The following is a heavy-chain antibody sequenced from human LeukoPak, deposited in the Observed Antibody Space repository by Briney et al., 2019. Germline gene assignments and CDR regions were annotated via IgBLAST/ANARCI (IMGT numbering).Heavy chain of an antibody. Sequence: PSQTLSLTCTVSGGSISSGGYYWSWIRQPPGKGLEWIGYIYHSGSTYYNPSLKSRVTISVDRSKNQFSLKLSSVTAADTAVYYCARGGQNAQYDSSGYYFDYWGQGTLVTVSS. CDR1: GGSISSGGYY. D-gene: IGHD3-22*01. CDR3: ARGGQNAQYDSSGYYFDY. J-gene: IGHJ4*02. V-gene: IGHV4-30-2*01. CDR2: IYHSGST.